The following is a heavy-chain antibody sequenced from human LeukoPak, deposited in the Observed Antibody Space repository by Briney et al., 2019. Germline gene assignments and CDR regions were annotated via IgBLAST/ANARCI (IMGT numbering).Heavy chain of an antibody. Sequence: PSGTLSLTCAVYGGSFSGYYWSWIRQPPGKGLEWIGEINHSGSTNYNPSLKSRVTISVDTSKNQFSLKLSSVTAADTAVYYCARLNYDFWSGYLRPDYYYYGMDVWGQGTTVTVSS. V-gene: IGHV4-34*01. J-gene: IGHJ6*02. CDR2: INHSGST. D-gene: IGHD3-3*01. CDR3: ARLNYDFWSGYLRPDYYYYGMDV. CDR1: GGSFSGYY.